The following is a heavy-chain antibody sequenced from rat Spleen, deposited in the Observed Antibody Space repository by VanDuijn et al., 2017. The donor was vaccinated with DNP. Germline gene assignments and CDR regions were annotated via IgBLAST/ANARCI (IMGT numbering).Heavy chain of an antibody. CDR1: GFTFSNYY. CDR2: ISTSGEYT. D-gene: IGHD1-4*01. Sequence: EVQLVESGGGLVQPGRSMILSCAASGFTFSNYYMAWVRQAPTKGLEWVAAISTSGEYTHYRDSVKGRFTISRDNAQNTLYLQMSKLGSEDTAIYYCTTRGDGYDNWFAYWGQGTLVTVSS. CDR3: TTRGDGYDNWFAY. V-gene: IGHV5-25*01. J-gene: IGHJ3*01.